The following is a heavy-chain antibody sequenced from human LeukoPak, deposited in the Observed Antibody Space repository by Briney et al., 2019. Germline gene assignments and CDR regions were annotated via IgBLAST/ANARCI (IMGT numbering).Heavy chain of an antibody. V-gene: IGHV1-18*01. D-gene: IGHD4-17*01. Sequence: ASVKVSCKASGYTFTSYGITWVRQAPGQGLEWMGWINPYNGDTNYAQKLQGRVTMTTDTSTNTAYMELRSLRSDDTAVYYCARGVRTHGDSLLLVFDYWGQGTLVTVSS. CDR2: INPYNGDT. J-gene: IGHJ4*02. CDR1: GYTFTSYG. CDR3: ARGVRTHGDSLLLVFDY.